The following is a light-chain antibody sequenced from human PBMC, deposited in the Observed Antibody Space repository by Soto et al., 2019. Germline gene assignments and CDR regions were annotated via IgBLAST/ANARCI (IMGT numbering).Light chain of an antibody. CDR3: QQRSNWPYT. V-gene: IGKV3-11*01. J-gene: IGKJ2*01. CDR1: QSVSSY. Sequence: EIVLTQSPATLSLSPGERATLSCRASQSVSSYLAWYQQKPGQAPSLLIYYASTRATGIPSRFSGSVSVTDFTLNISSLEPEDFAVYYCQQRSNWPYTFGQGTKLAIK. CDR2: YAS.